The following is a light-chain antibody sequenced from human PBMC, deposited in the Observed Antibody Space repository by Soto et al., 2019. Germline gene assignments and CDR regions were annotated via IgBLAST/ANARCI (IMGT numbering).Light chain of an antibody. CDR3: QQYITAPPMYT. V-gene: IGKV3-20*01. Sequence: ETVLTQSPGTLSLSPGERATLSCRASQSVSSRYLAWYQQKPGQAPRHLIYGASNRATGIPNRFSGSGSGTEVTLTISRVEPEDFAVYYCQQYITAPPMYTFGQGTKLEIK. CDR2: GAS. J-gene: IGKJ2*01. CDR1: QSVSSRY.